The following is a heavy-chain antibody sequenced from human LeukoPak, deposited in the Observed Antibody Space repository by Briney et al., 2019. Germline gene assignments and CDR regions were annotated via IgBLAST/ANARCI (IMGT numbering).Heavy chain of an antibody. CDR2: IYYSGSS. Sequence: SETLSLTCTVSGCSISSGDYYWVWIRQPPGKGLEWIGYIYYSGSSYYNPSLKSRVTISVDTSKSQFSLKLSSVTAAETAVYYCARDFYTRPDYDFWGGYSGFDPWGQGTLVTVSS. CDR3: ARDFYTRPDYDFWGGYSGFDP. CDR1: GCSISSGDYY. D-gene: IGHD3-3*01. V-gene: IGHV4-30-4*08. J-gene: IGHJ5*02.